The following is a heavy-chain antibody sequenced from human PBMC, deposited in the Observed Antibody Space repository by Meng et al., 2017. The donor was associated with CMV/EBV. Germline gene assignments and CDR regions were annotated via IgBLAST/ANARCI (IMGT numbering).Heavy chain of an antibody. J-gene: IGHJ4*02. Sequence: FSGYYWSWIRQPPGKGLEWIGEINRSGSTNYNPSLKSRVTISVDTSKNQFSLKLSSVTAADTAVYYCARGWGADIVVVPAAQKIFDYWGQGTLVTVSS. CDR3: ARGWGADIVVVPAAQKIFDY. CDR2: INRSGST. D-gene: IGHD2-2*01. V-gene: IGHV4-34*01. CDR1: FSGYY.